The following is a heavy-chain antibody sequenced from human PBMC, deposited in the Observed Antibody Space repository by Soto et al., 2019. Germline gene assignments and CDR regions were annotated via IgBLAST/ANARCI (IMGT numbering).Heavy chain of an antibody. J-gene: IGHJ5*02. D-gene: IGHD2-15*01. CDR2: IYYSGST. CDR1: GGSISSGNYY. V-gene: IGHV4-39*01. Sequence: SETLSLTCTVSGGSISSGNYYWGWIRQPPGKGLEWIGSIYYSGSTNYNPSLKSRVTISVDTSKNQFSLKLSSVTAADTAVYYCARVRGRLLRFDPWGQGTLVTAPQ. CDR3: ARVRGRLLRFDP.